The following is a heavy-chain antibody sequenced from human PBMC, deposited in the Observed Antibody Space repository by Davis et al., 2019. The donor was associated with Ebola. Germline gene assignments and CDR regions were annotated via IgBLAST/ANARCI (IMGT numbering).Heavy chain of an antibody. CDR2: ISAYNGNT. D-gene: IGHD3-10*01. CDR1: GYTFTSYG. CDR3: ARALFGSGSYYNPWYYYYMDV. J-gene: IGHJ6*03. Sequence: ASVKVSCKASGYTFTSYGISWVRQAPGQGLEWMGWISAYNGNTNYAQKLQGRVTMTTDTSTSTAYMELRSLRSDDTAVYYCARALFGSGSYYNPWYYYYMDVWGKGTTVTVSS. V-gene: IGHV1-18*01.